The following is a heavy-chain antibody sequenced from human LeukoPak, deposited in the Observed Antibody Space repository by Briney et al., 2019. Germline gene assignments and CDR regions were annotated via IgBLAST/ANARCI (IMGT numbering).Heavy chain of an antibody. CDR2: IYYSGST. Sequence: SETLSLTCTVSGGSISSSTYYWSWIRQPPGKGLEWIGSIYYSGSTYYNPSLKSRVTISLDTSRNHFSLKLSSVTAADTAVYYCARLPVVVVPAWFDPWGQGTLVTVSS. D-gene: IGHD2-15*01. V-gene: IGHV4-39*02. CDR1: GGSISSSTYY. CDR3: ARLPVVVVPAWFDP. J-gene: IGHJ5*02.